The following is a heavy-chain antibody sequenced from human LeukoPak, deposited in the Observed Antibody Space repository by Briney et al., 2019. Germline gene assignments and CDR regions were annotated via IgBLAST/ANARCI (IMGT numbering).Heavy chain of an antibody. CDR1: GFTFSSYA. V-gene: IGHV3-23*01. J-gene: IGHJ4*02. CDR2: ISGSGGST. D-gene: IGHD2-15*01. Sequence: GGSLRLSCAASGFTFSSYAMSWVRQAPGKGLEWVSAISGSGGSTYYADSVKGRFTISRDNSKNTLYLQMNSLRAEDTAVYYCAKDSLEFGVVAATPEGGYFDYWGQGTLVTVSS. CDR3: AKDSLEFGVVAATPEGGYFDY.